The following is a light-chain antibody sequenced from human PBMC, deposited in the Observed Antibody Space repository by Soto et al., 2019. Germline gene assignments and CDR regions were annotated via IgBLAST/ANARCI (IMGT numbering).Light chain of an antibody. Sequence: DIQMTQSPSTLSASVGDRVTITCRASQSISSWLVWYQQKPGKAPKLLIYQASSLESEVPSRFSGSGSGTEFTLVINSLQPDEFATYYCQQYYAYSWTFGQGTKVEIK. V-gene: IGKV1-5*03. CDR2: QAS. J-gene: IGKJ1*01. CDR1: QSISSW. CDR3: QQYYAYSWT.